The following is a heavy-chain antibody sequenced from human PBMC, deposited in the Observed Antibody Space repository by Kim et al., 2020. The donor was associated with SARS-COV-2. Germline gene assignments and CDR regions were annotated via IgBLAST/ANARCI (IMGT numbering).Heavy chain of an antibody. CDR1: GFTFSNAW. V-gene: IGHV3-15*01. CDR3: TSGPRGFSSSYYFDY. CDR2: IKSKTDGGTT. D-gene: IGHD6-6*01. J-gene: IGHJ4*02. Sequence: GGSLRLSCAASGFTFSNAWMSWVRQAPGKGLEWVGRIKSKTDGGTTDYAAPVKGRFTISRDDSKNTLYLQMNSLKTEDTAVYYCTSGPRGFSSSYYFDYWGQGTLVTVSS.